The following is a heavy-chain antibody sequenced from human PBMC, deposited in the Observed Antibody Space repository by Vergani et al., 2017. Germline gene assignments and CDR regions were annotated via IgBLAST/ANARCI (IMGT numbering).Heavy chain of an antibody. Sequence: QLQLQESGPGLVKPSETLSLTCTVSGGSISSSSYYWGWIRQPXGKGLEWIGRIYYSGSTYYNPSLKSRVTISVDTSKNQFSLKLSSVTAADTAVYYCAGEGVTRWLGETHYYCGMDVWGQGTTVTVSS. CDR1: GGSISSSSYY. D-gene: IGHD3-10*01. J-gene: IGHJ6*02. CDR3: AGEGVTRWLGETHYYCGMDV. CDR2: IYYSGST. V-gene: IGHV4-39*02.